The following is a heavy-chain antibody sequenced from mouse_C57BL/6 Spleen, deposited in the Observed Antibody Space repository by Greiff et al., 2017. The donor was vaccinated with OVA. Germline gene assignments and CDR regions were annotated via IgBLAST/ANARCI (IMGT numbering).Heavy chain of an antibody. CDR3: ARDYGSSYFYAMDY. CDR1: GYAFSSSW. D-gene: IGHD1-1*01. J-gene: IGHJ4*01. V-gene: IGHV1-82*01. Sequence: QAQLQQSGPELVKPGASVKISCKASGYAFSSSWMNWVKQRPGKGLEWIGRIYPGDGDTNYNGKFKGKATLTADKSSSTAYMQLSSLTSEDSAVYFCARDYGSSYFYAMDYWGQGTSVTVSS. CDR2: IYPGDGDT.